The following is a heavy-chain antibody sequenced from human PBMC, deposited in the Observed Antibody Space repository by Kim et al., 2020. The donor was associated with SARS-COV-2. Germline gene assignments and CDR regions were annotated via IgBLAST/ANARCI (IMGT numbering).Heavy chain of an antibody. CDR2: ISSSSSYI. V-gene: IGHV3-21*01. Sequence: GGSLRLSCAASGFTFSSYSMNWVRQAPGKGLEWVSSISSSSSYIYYADSVKGRFTISRDNAKNSLYLQMNSLRAEDTAVYYCARGNDFWSGYYLDYWGQGTLVTVSS. D-gene: IGHD3-3*01. CDR3: ARGNDFWSGYYLDY. J-gene: IGHJ4*02. CDR1: GFTFSSYS.